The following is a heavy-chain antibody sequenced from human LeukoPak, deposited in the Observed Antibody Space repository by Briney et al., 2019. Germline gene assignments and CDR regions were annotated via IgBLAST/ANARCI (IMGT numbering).Heavy chain of an antibody. CDR2: IYYSGTT. Sequence: SETLSLTCTVSGASITTTNYWGWIRQAPGKGLEWIGHIYYSGTTSYSPSLNSRVTISVDTSKNQFSLRLSSVTAADTAVYYYTRHHYDSTGSFDYWGQGALVTVSS. V-gene: IGHV4-39*01. CDR1: GASITTTNY. CDR3: TRHHYDSTGSFDY. J-gene: IGHJ4*02. D-gene: IGHD3-22*01.